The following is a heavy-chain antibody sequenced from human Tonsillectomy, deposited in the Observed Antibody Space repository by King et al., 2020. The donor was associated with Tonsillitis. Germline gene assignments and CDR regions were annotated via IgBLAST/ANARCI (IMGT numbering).Heavy chain of an antibody. CDR1: GYTITNYY. CDR3: AREVAGPGPQGYYYKGMDV. J-gene: IGHJ6*02. V-gene: IGHV1-2*02. Sequence: QLVQSGAEVKKPGASVKVSCKASGYTITNYYIHWVRQAPGQGLECMGWINPNSGGTNYAQKFWGRVTMTRDTSISTAYMQLTRLRSDDTAVYYCAREVAGPGPQGYYYKGMDVWGQGTTVTVSS. CDR2: INPNSGGT. D-gene: IGHD2-15*01.